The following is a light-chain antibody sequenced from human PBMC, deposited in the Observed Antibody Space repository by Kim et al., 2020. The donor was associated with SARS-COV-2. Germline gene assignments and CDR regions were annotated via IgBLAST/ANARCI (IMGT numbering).Light chain of an antibody. J-gene: IGKJ5*01. CDR1: QSVSSN. V-gene: IGKV3-15*01. CDR3: QQYNDWPIT. CDR2: RAS. Sequence: EIVMTQSPATLSVSPGERATLSCRASQSVSSNLAWYQQKRGQSPRLLIYRASTRATGIPARFSGSGSGTEFTLTISSLQSEDSAVYHCQQYNDWPITFGQGTRLEIK.